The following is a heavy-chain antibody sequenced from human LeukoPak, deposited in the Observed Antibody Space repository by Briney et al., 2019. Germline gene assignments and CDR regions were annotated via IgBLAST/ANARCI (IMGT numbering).Heavy chain of an antibody. CDR1: GFTFSTYT. CDR2: INNDGRST. Sequence: PGGSLRLSCAASGFTFSTYTIHWVRQVPGKGLMWVSRINNDGRSTTYADSVKGRFTISRDNAKNSLYLQMNSLRAEDTAVYYCASNPYSSSSFGYWGQGTLVTVSS. CDR3: ASNPYSSSSFGY. J-gene: IGHJ4*02. D-gene: IGHD6-6*01. V-gene: IGHV3-74*03.